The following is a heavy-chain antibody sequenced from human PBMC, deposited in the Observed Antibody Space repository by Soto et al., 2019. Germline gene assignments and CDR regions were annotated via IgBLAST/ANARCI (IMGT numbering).Heavy chain of an antibody. CDR2: MYNTGST. CDR1: GGSISGYD. V-gene: IGHV4-59*01. CDR3: ARDLWGYCGTDCYPLDV. J-gene: IGHJ6*02. D-gene: IGHD2-21*02. Sequence: PSETLCLTCTVSGGSISGYDLSWIRRPPGKGLEWIGYMYNTGSTVYNPPFKSRVTISVDTSKNQFSLKLNSVTAADTAVYYCARDLWGYCGTDCYPLDVWGQGTTVTVSS.